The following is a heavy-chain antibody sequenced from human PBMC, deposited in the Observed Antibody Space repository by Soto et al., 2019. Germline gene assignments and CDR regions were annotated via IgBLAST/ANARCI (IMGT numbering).Heavy chain of an antibody. D-gene: IGHD3-10*01. V-gene: IGHV1-69*01. J-gene: IGHJ6*02. CDR2: TIPIFGTA. Sequence: QVQLVQSGAEVKKPASSVKVSCKASGGTFSSYAISWLRQAPGQGLEWMGGTIPIFGTASYAHKFQGRVTITADESTSTAYMELSSLRTEDTAVYYCARERGSGSYYKVGYYYYGMDIWGQGTTVTVSS. CDR3: ARERGSGSYYKVGYYYYGMDI. CDR1: GGTFSSYA.